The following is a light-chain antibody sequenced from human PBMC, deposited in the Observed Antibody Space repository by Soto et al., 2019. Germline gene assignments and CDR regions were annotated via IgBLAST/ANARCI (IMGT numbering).Light chain of an antibody. J-gene: IGLJ2*01. Sequence: QSVLTQPPSVSGAPGQRVTIPCTGSSSNIGSFYDVHWYQQLPGTVPKLLIYGDNNRPSGVPDRFSGSKSGTAASLAITGVQGEDGAGYYCPSFENSLNPVVFGGGTKLTVL. V-gene: IGLV1-40*01. CDR2: GDN. CDR1: SSNIGSFYD. CDR3: PSFENSLNPVV.